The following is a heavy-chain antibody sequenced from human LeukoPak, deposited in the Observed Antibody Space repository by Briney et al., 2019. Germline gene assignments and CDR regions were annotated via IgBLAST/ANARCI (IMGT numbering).Heavy chain of an antibody. CDR2: IYYSGNT. V-gene: IGHV4-59*08. Sequence: KPSETLSLTCTVSGGSISNYYWSWFRQPPGKGLEWIGYIYYSGNTDSNPSLKSRVTISVDTSNYQFFLKLSSVTAADTAVYYCARHESGWRGAFDICGQGRMVIVSS. J-gene: IGHJ3*02. CDR3: ARHESGWRGAFDI. CDR1: GGSISNYY. D-gene: IGHD2-15*01.